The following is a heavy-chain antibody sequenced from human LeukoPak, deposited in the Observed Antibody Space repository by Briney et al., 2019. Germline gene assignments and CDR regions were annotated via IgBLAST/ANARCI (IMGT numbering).Heavy chain of an antibody. V-gene: IGHV1-18*01. CDR3: ARAGDDYGGGWFDP. J-gene: IGHJ5*02. CDR2: ISAYNGNT. D-gene: IGHD4-23*01. Sequence: ASAKVSCKASGYTFTSYGISWVRQAPGQGLEWMGWISAYNGNTNYAQKLQGRVTMTTDTSTSTAYMELSSLRSEDTAVYYCARAGDDYGGGWFDPWGQGTLVTVSS. CDR1: GYTFTSYG.